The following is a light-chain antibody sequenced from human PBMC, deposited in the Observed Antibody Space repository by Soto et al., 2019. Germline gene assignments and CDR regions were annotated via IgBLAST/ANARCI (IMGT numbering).Light chain of an antibody. CDR2: KAS. J-gene: IGKJ2*01. Sequence: DIQLTQFPATLSASVGDRVTITCRASQSISYWLAWYQQKPGKAPNLLIYKASTLESGVPSRFSGSGSGTEFTLTSTSLQPDDFATYYCRHYNTYSPPYTFGQGTKLEIK. V-gene: IGKV1-5*03. CDR1: QSISYW. CDR3: RHYNTYSPPYT.